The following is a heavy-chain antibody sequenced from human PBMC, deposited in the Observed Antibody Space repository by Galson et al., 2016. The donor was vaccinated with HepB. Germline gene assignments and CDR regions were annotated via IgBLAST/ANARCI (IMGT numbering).Heavy chain of an antibody. V-gene: IGHV3-11*04. CDR1: GSTFSDYY. J-gene: IGHJ4*02. Sequence: SLRLSCAASGSTFSDYYMSWIRQAPGKGLEWIAWITSSSDTMYYADSVKGRFTISRDNAKNSLYLEMNSLRDEDTAVYYCARDDYFRLGYWGQGTLVTVSS. CDR3: ARDDYFRLGY. D-gene: IGHD3-16*01. CDR2: ITSSSDTM.